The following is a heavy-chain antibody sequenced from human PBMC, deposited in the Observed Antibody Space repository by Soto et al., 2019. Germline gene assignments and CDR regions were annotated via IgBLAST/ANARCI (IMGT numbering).Heavy chain of an antibody. Sequence: HEHLVQSGAEVKRPGASLKVSCKASGYSFTGDYIHWVRQAPGQGLEWMGWINPDSGATNYAQNCQGRVTLTSDTSISTASMDLTSLTSDDTAVYYCARGDYGTGGYPFPYFDYGGQGTLVIVSS. J-gene: IGHJ4*02. D-gene: IGHD2-8*02. CDR1: GYSFTGDY. CDR3: ARGDYGTGGYPFPYFDY. CDR2: INPDSGAT. V-gene: IGHV1-2*02.